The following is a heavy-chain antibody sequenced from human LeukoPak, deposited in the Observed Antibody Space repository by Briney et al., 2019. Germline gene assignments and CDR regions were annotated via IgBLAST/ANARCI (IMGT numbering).Heavy chain of an antibody. D-gene: IGHD7-27*01. CDR2: IYFSGTT. V-gene: IGHV4-39*07. CDR3: ATLNWAYYFDN. J-gene: IGHJ4*02. CDR1: GGSISSSSYY. Sequence: SETLSLTCTVSGGSISSSSYYWGWIRQPPGKGLEWIGSIYFSGTTYYNPSLQSRVTISVDTAKNHFSLKLSSVTAADTAVYYCATLNWAYYFDNWGQGTLVTVSS.